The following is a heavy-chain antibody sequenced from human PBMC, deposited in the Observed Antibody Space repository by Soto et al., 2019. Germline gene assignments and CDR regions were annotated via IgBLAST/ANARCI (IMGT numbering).Heavy chain of an antibody. Sequence: QITLKESGPTLVKPTQTLTLTCTFSGFSLITSGVVVGWIRQPPGKALEWLALIYWDDDKRYSPSLKSRLIINKENSNNQVFLTMTNMDPVDTATYYCVHSIRSRAADWGQGTLVTVSS. J-gene: IGHJ4*02. CDR2: IYWDDDK. CDR1: GFSLITSGVV. V-gene: IGHV2-5*02. CDR3: VHSIRSRAAD. D-gene: IGHD6-25*01.